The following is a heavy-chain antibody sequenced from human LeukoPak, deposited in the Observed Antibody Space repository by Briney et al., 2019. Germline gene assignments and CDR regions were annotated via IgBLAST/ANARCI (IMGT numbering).Heavy chain of an antibody. V-gene: IGHV3-23*01. D-gene: IGHD3-10*01. J-gene: IGHJ4*02. CDR3: ARGGVDYYGSGTYYLMYYFDY. CDR1: GFTFSSYV. Sequence: GGSLRLSCAASGFTFSSYVMSWVRQAPGKGLEWVSLISGNDGSTYYADSVKGRFTISRDNSKNTLYLQMSSLRADDTAVYFCARGGVDYYGSGTYYLMYYFDYWGQGALVTVSS. CDR2: ISGNDGST.